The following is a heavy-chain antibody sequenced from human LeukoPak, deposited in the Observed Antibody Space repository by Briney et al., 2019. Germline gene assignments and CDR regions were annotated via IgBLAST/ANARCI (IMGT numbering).Heavy chain of an antibody. V-gene: IGHV4-61*02. Sequence: SETLSLTCTVSAGSISSGSYYWRWIRQPVGKVLEWIGRMYTSGSTNYNPSLKSRVTISVDTSKNQFSLKLSSVTAADTAVYYCARTLSADAFDIWGEGTMVTVSA. CDR2: MYTSGST. J-gene: IGHJ3*02. CDR1: AGSISSGSYY. CDR3: ARTLSADAFDI.